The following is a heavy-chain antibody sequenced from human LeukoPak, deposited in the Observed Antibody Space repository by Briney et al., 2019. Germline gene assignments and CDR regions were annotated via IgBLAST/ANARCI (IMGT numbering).Heavy chain of an antibody. CDR1: GYTFINYD. J-gene: IGHJ4*02. Sequence: ASVKVSCKASGYTFINYDINWVRQATGQGLEWMGWINPNSGGTNYAQKFQGRVTMTRDTSISTAYMELSRLRSDDTAVYYCARDQSAAIAAAGTDTFDYWGQGTLVTVSS. D-gene: IGHD6-13*01. CDR2: INPNSGGT. CDR3: ARDQSAAIAAAGTDTFDY. V-gene: IGHV1-2*02.